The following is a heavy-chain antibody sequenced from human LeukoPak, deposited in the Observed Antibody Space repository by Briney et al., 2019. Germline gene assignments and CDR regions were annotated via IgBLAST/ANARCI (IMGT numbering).Heavy chain of an antibody. CDR2: INSDGNII. CDR3: VAGMGNY. CDR1: GFTFSTYW. D-gene: IGHD6-13*01. Sequence: GGSLRLSCAASGFTFSTYWMHLVRQVPRKGLVWVSRINSDGNIITYADSVKGRFTISRDNARNMVYLQMNSLRAEDTAVYYCVAGMGNYWGQGTLVPV. V-gene: IGHV3-74*01. J-gene: IGHJ4*02.